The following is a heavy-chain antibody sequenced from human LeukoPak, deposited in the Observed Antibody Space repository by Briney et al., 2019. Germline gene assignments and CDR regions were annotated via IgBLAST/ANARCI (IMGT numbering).Heavy chain of an antibody. V-gene: IGHV4-4*07. CDR2: IYTSGST. CDR3: AREGCTNGVCYMVEYFQH. D-gene: IGHD2-8*01. CDR1: GGSISSYY. Sequence: SETLSLTCTVSGGSISSYYWSWIRQPAGKGLEWIGRIYTSGSTNYNPSLKRRVTMSVDTSKNQFSLKLSFVTAADTAVYYCAREGCTNGVCYMVEYFQHWGQGTLVTVSS. J-gene: IGHJ1*01.